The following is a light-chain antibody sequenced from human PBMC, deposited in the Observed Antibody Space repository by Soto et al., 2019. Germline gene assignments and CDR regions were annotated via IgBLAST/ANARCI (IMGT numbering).Light chain of an antibody. Sequence: IVLTQSPGTLSLSPGERATLSCRASQSVSNNYLAWYQQKPGQAPRLLIYGASNRATGIPDRFSGSGSGTDFTLTISRLEPEDFAVYYCQQYVGLPPTFGQGTKVDIK. J-gene: IGKJ1*01. CDR1: QSVSNNY. CDR2: GAS. V-gene: IGKV3-20*01. CDR3: QQYVGLPPT.